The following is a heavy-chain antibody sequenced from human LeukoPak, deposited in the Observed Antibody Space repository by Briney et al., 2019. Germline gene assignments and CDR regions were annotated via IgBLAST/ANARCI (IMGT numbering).Heavy chain of an antibody. V-gene: IGHV4-31*03. CDR2: IYHSGRS. J-gene: IGHJ4*02. D-gene: IGHD2-8*02. Sequence: SETLSLTCTVSGDSISNGVKYWSWIRQHPGRGLEWVGYIYHSGRSYYNPSLKSRITMSVDTSKNQFSLNLSSVTAADTAVCYCARDQVECTGGTCQSRVGFDFWGQGTLVTVSS. CDR3: ARDQVECTGGTCQSRVGFDF. CDR1: GDSISNGVKY.